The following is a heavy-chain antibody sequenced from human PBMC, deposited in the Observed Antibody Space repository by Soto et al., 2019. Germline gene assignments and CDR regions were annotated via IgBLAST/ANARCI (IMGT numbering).Heavy chain of an antibody. V-gene: IGHV4-31*03. Sequence: TLTLTCSVSGASITGDDFYCSWIRQHPGKGLEWIGYMYHSGNTYYNPSLRSRVTMSLDTSKNHFPLKLTSVTAADTAVYYCVKYYCDSSGLNWFDPWGPGTLVTVYS. CDR2: MYHSGNT. J-gene: IGHJ5*02. D-gene: IGHD3-22*01. CDR3: VKYYCDSSGLNWFDP. CDR1: GASITGDDFY.